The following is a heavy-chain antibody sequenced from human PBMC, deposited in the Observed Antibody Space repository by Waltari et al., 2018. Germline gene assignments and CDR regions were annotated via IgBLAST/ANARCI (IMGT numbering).Heavy chain of an antibody. CDR3: ATGGYDILTGGTNWFDP. D-gene: IGHD3-9*01. CDR1: GYTFTDYY. J-gene: IGHJ5*02. Sequence: EVQLVQSGAEVKKPGATVKISCKVSGYTFTDYYMHWVQQAPVKGIEGMGLLNPEEGETRYTGKLQGRANITAETATDTAYMELSSLRSEDTAVYYCATGGYDILTGGTNWFDPWGQGTLVTVSS. V-gene: IGHV1-69-2*01. CDR2: LNPEEGET.